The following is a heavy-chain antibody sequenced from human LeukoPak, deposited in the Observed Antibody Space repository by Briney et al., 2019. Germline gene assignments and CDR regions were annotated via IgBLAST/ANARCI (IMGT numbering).Heavy chain of an antibody. CDR1: GGSFSGYY. D-gene: IGHD3-22*01. CDR3: ARDYYDSSGPPLDY. CDR2: INHSGSN. V-gene: IGHV4-34*01. J-gene: IGHJ4*02. Sequence: SETLSLTCAVYGGSFSGYYWSWVRQPPGKGLEWIGEINHSGSNNYNPSLKSGVTISVETSKNQFSLKRSSVTAADTAVYYCARDYYDSSGPPLDYWGQGTLVTVSS.